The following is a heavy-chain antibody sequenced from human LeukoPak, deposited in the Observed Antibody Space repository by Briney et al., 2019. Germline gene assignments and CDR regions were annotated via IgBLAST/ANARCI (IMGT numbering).Heavy chain of an antibody. CDR3: TKGRGFIAAAGLDY. D-gene: IGHD6-13*01. J-gene: IGHJ4*02. V-gene: IGHV3-9*01. CDR2: ISWNSGSI. Sequence: GGSLRLSCAASGFTFSNYAMHWVRQAPGKGLEWVSGISWNSGSIGYADSVKGRFTISRDNAKNSLYLQMNSLRAEDTALYYCTKGRGFIAAAGLDYWGQGTLVTVSS. CDR1: GFTFSNYA.